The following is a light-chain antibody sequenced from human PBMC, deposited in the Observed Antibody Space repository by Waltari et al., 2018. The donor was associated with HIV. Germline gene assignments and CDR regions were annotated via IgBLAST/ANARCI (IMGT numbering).Light chain of an antibody. J-gene: IGLJ1*01. CDR2: DAN. CDR1: SSDIATYNY. CDR3: LSADRSGTYV. Sequence: QSALTQPASVSGSLGQSITISCIGTSSDIATYNYVSWYQHHPDKAPRLVIYDANSRPSGVPFRFSGSKSGNTASLTITGVQTDDEADYYCLSADRSGTYVFGPGTTVTVL. V-gene: IGLV2-14*01.